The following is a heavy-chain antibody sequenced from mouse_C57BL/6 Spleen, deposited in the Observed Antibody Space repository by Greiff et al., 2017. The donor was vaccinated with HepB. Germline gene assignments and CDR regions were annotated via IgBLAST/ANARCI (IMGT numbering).Heavy chain of an antibody. CDR1: GYTFTSYW. CDR3: AVLYDFDY. Sequence: LKQPGTSVKLSCKASGYTFTSYWMHWVKQRPGQGLEWIGVIDPSDSYTNYNQKFKGKATLTVDTSSSTAYMQLSSLTSEDSAVYYCAVLYDFDYWGQGTTLTVSS. V-gene: IGHV1-59*01. J-gene: IGHJ2*01. D-gene: IGHD2-12*01. CDR2: IDPSDSYT.